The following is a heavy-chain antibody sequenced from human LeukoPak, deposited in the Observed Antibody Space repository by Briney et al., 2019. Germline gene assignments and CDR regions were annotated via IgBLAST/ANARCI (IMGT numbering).Heavy chain of an antibody. CDR1: GFTFSSYG. CDR3: AKDLVLRRGYSYGYFDY. V-gene: IGHV3-33*06. CDR2: IWYDGSNK. J-gene: IGHJ4*02. Sequence: GRSLRLSCAASGFTFSSYGMHWVRQAPGKGLEWAAVIWYDGSNKYYADSVKGRFTISRDNSKNTLYLQMNSLRAEDTAVYYCAKDLVLRRGYSYGYFDYWGQGTLVTVSS. D-gene: IGHD5-18*01.